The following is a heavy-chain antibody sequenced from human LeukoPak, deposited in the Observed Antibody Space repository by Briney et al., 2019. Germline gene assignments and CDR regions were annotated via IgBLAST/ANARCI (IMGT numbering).Heavy chain of an antibody. J-gene: IGHJ3*02. V-gene: IGHV3-48*03. D-gene: IGHD4-17*01. Sequence: PGGSLRLSCEVSGFTFSNYEINWVRQAPGKGLEWLSYISSSGSNKYYADSLKGRFTISRDNAKNSLYLQMNSLTAEDTADYYCARDLGDYVGYDAFDIWGQGTRVTVSS. CDR3: ARDLGDYVGYDAFDI. CDR1: GFTFSNYE. CDR2: ISSSGSNK.